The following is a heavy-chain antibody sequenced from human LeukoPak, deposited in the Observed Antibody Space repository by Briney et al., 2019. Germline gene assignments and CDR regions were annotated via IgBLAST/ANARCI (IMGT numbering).Heavy chain of an antibody. J-gene: IGHJ4*02. CDR3: ARGAITSSTQFDY. CDR2: ISGDGGST. Sequence: GGSLRLSCAASGFTFDDYAMHWVRQARGKGLEWVSLISGDGGSTYYADSVKGRFTISRDNSKNSLYLQMNSLRTEYTALYYCARGAITSSTQFDYWGQGTLVTVSS. V-gene: IGHV3-43*02. CDR1: GFTFDDYA. D-gene: IGHD2-2*01.